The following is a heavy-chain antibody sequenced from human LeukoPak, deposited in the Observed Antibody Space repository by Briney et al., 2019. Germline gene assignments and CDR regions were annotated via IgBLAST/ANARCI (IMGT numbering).Heavy chain of an antibody. D-gene: IGHD2-15*01. CDR2: IYYSGST. CDR3: ARKRIAGSDVFDI. CDR1: GGSISSYY. Sequence: PSETLSLTCTVSGGSISSYYWSWIRQPPGKGLEWIGYIYYSGSTNYNPSLKSRVTISVDTSKNQFSLKLSSVTAADTAVYYCARKRIAGSDVFDIWGQGTMVTVSS. J-gene: IGHJ3*02. V-gene: IGHV4-59*01.